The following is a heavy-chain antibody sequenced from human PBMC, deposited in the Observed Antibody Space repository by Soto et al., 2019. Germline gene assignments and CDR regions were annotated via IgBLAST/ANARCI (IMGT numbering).Heavy chain of an antibody. CDR3: AKEAWTPAAIGEYYHYYGMDV. Sequence: QVQLVESGGGVVQPGRSLRLSCAASGFTFSSYGMHWVRQAPGRGLEWVAVISYDGSNNYYADSVKGRFTISRDNSKNTLYLQMNSLRAEDTAVYYCAKEAWTPAAIGEYYHYYGMDVWGQGTTVTVSS. V-gene: IGHV3-30*18. CDR2: ISYDGSNN. CDR1: GFTFSSYG. J-gene: IGHJ6*02. D-gene: IGHD2-2*02.